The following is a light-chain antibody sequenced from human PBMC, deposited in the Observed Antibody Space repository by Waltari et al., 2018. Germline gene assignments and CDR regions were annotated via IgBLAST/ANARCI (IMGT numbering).Light chain of an antibody. V-gene: IGLV2-14*03. CDR3: SSYSSSSTLVV. Sequence: QSALPQPASVSGSPGQSITISCTGTSRHIGGYNYVSWYQQHPGKAPKLMIYDFTNRPSGVSTRFSGSKSGNTASLTISGLQAEDEGDYYCSSYSSSSTLVVFGGGTKLTVL. CDR2: DFT. J-gene: IGLJ3*02. CDR1: SRHIGGYNY.